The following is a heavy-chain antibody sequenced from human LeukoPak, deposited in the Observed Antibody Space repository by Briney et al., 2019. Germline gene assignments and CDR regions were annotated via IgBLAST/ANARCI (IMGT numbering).Heavy chain of an antibody. CDR2: FDPEDGET. J-gene: IGHJ4*02. CDR3: ATWYSGSYYFDY. D-gene: IGHD1-26*01. Sequence: ASVKVSCKVSGYTLTELSMHWVRQAPGKGLAWMGGFDPEDGETIYAQKFQGRVTMTEDTSTDTAYMELSSLRSEDTAVYYCATWYSGSYYFDYWGQGTLVTVSS. CDR1: GYTLTELS. V-gene: IGHV1-24*01.